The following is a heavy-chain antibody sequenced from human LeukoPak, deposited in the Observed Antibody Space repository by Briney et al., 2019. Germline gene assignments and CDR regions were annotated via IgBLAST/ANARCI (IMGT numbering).Heavy chain of an antibody. CDR2: FDPEDGET. CDR3: ARGGMVMSPFDY. D-gene: IGHD5-18*01. V-gene: IGHV1-24*01. Sequence: ASVKVSCKVSGYTLTELSMHWVRQAPGKGLEWMGGFDPEDGETIYAQKFQGRVTMTEDTSTDTAYMELSSLRSEDTAVYYCARGGMVMSPFDYWGQGTLVTVSS. CDR1: GYTLTELS. J-gene: IGHJ4*02.